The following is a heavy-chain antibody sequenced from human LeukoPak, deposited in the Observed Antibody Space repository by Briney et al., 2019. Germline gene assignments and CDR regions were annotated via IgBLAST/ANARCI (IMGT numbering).Heavy chain of an antibody. D-gene: IGHD2-21*01. CDR3: AKDLFAETLT. CDR2: ISGSGGST. Sequence: TGGSLRLSCAASGFTFTSYAMNWVRQAPGKGLEWVSAISGSGGSTYYPDSVKGRFTISRDNSKNTLYLQMNSLRAEDTAVYYCAKDLFAETLTWGQGTLVTVSS. CDR1: GFTFTSYA. J-gene: IGHJ4*02. V-gene: IGHV3-23*01.